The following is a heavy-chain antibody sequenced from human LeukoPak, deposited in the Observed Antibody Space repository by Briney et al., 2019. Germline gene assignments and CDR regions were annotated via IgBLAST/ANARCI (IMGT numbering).Heavy chain of an antibody. CDR2: INPSGGST. D-gene: IGHD1-1*01. V-gene: IGHV1-46*01. CDR1: GYTFTSYC. CDR3: ARDRGTTGTSGYYYYMDV. Sequence: ASVKVSCKASGYTFTSYCMHWVRQAPGQGLEWMGIINPSGGSTSYAQKFQGRVTMTRDTSTSTVYMELSSLRSEDTAVYYCARDRGTTGTSGYYYYMDVWGKGTTVTVSS. J-gene: IGHJ6*03.